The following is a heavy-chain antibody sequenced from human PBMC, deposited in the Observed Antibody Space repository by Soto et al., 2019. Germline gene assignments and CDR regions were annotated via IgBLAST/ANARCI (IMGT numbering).Heavy chain of an antibody. CDR1: GGSISSGDYY. V-gene: IGHV4-30-4*01. CDR3: ASANPIIAAAALFDY. J-gene: IGHJ4*02. CDR2: IYYSGST. D-gene: IGHD6-13*01. Sequence: QVQLQESGPGLVKPSQTLSLTCTVSGGSISSGDYYWSWIRQPPGKGLEWIGYIYYSGSTYYNPSLERRGTLSAAPSTNQFPLKLRSATAADTAVYYCASANPIIAAAALFDYWGQGTLVTVSS.